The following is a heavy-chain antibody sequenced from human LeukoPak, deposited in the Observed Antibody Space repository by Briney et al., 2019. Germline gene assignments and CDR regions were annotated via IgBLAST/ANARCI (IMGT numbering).Heavy chain of an antibody. Sequence: PGGSLRLSCAASGFNFSDYSMTWVRQAPGKGLEWVANIKQDGSEKYYVDSVKGRFTISRDNAKNSLYLQMNSLRAEDTAVYYCARESFAARWDWGQGTLVTVSS. CDR3: ARESFAARWD. CDR1: GFNFSDYS. D-gene: IGHD6-6*01. CDR2: IKQDGSEK. V-gene: IGHV3-7*01. J-gene: IGHJ4*02.